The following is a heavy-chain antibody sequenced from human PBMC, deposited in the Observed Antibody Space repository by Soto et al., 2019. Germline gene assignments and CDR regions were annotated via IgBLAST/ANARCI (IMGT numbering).Heavy chain of an antibody. V-gene: IGHV3-23*01. CDR1: GFTFGIYA. CDR2: ISGSGGSI. Sequence: WGSLRLSCAASGFTFGIYAMSWVRQAPGKGLEWVSSISGSGGSIYYAHSVKGRFTISRDKTKNTLDLQMNSLRAEDTAVYNRARVATAYSSKPRRFDFWGQGTLVTVSS. CDR3: ARVATAYSSKPRRFDF. J-gene: IGHJ4*02. D-gene: IGHD6-13*01.